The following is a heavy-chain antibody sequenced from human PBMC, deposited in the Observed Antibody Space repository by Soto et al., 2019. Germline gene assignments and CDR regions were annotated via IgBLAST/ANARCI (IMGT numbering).Heavy chain of an antibody. Sequence: PGGSLRLSCAASGFTFSSYAMHWVRQAPGKGLEWVAGIRYDGSNKYYADSVKGRFTISRDNSKNTLYLQMNSLRAEDTAVYYCVMGAPASDAFDIWGKGTMVTV. CDR1: GFTFSSYA. CDR2: IRYDGSNK. V-gene: IGHV3-33*08. D-gene: IGHD1-26*01. J-gene: IGHJ3*02. CDR3: VMGAPASDAFDI.